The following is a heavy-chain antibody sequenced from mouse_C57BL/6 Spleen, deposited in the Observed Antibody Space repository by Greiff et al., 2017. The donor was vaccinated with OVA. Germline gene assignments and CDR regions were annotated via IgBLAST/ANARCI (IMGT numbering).Heavy chain of an antibody. D-gene: IGHD3-2*02. CDR2: IYPRDGST. J-gene: IGHJ4*01. CDR1: GYTFTDHT. Sequence: QVQLQQSDAELVKPGASVKISCKVSGYTFTDHTIHWMKQRPEQGLEWIGYIYPRDGSTKYNEKFKGKATLTAEKSSSTAYMQLNSLTSEDSAVYFCARRTAQADYYYAMDYWGQGTSVTVSS. CDR3: ARRTAQADYYYAMDY. V-gene: IGHV1-78*01.